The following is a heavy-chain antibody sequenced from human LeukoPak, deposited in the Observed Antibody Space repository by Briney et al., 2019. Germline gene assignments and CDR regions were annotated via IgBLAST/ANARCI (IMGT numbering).Heavy chain of an antibody. J-gene: IGHJ4*02. V-gene: IGHV3-23*01. CDR2: ISGSGGST. CDR3: GEGWYAYYFDY. D-gene: IGHD6-19*01. Sequence: GGSLRLSCAASGFTFSSYAMSWVRQASGKGLEWGSAISGSGGSTYYADSVKGRFTISRDNSKNTLYLQMNSLSAEDTAVYYCGEGWYAYYFDYWGQGTLVTVSS. CDR1: GFTFSSYA.